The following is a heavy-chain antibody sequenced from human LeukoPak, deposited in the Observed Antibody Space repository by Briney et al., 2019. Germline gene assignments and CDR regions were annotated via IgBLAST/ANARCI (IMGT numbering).Heavy chain of an antibody. CDR3: TTLSYDSIHDAFDI. J-gene: IGHJ3*02. Sequence: PGGSLRLSCAASGFTFSSYSMNWVRQAPGKGLEWVGRIKSKTDGGTTDYAAPVKGRFTISRDDSKNTLYLQMNSLKTEDTAVYYCTTLSYDSIHDAFDIWGQGTMVTVSS. CDR2: IKSKTDGGTT. CDR1: GFTFSSYS. V-gene: IGHV3-15*01. D-gene: IGHD3-22*01.